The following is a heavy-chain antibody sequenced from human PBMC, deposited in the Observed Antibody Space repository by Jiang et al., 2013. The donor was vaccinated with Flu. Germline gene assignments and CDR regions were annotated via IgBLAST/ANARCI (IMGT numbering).Heavy chain of an antibody. CDR3: ARYPIAVAGYHDAFDI. V-gene: IGHV6-1*01. D-gene: IGHD6-19*01. CDR2: YN. Sequence: YNDYAVSVKSRITINPDTSKNQFSLQLNSVTPEDTAVYYCARYPIAVAGYHDAFDIWGQGTMVTISS. J-gene: IGHJ3*02.